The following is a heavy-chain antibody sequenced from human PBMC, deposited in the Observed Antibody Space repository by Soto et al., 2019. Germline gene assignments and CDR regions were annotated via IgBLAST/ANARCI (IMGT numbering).Heavy chain of an antibody. J-gene: IGHJ5*02. D-gene: IGHD2-15*01. CDR1: GFTFSSHA. Sequence: GSLRCSCAASGFTFSSHAMSWLRQAPAKGLEWVSAISGTGGSTYYADSVKGRFTLPRDTSMSTLYMQMSRLRSEDTAVYYCARAIGGRVRAAHWFDPWGQGTLVTVSS. CDR3: ARAIGGRVRAAHWFDP. CDR2: ISGTGGST. V-gene: IGHV3-23*01.